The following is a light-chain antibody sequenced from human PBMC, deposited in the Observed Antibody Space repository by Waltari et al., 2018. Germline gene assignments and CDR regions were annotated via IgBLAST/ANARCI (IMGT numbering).Light chain of an antibody. CDR1: SGSLASNY. Sequence: NFMLPQPHSVSEPPGKTVTIPCTPSSGSLASNYVQWYQQRPGSAPTTVIYEDNQRPSGVPDRFSGSIDSSSNSASLTISGLKTEDEADYYCQSYDSSFVVFGGGTKLTVL. CDR2: EDN. J-gene: IGLJ2*01. V-gene: IGLV6-57*03. CDR3: QSYDSSFVV.